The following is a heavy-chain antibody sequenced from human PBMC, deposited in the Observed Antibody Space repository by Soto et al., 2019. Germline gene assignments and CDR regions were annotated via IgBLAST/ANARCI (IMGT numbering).Heavy chain of an antibody. CDR2: ISSSGSII. CDR3: ARDQGYYDSSGYFDY. V-gene: IGHV3-11*01. D-gene: IGHD3-22*01. J-gene: IGHJ4*02. CDR1: GFTFSDYY. Sequence: PGGSLRLSCAASGFTFSDYYMSCIRQAPGKGVEWVSYISSSGSIIYYADSVKGRFTISRDNARNSLYLQLNSLRAEDTAVYYCARDQGYYDSSGYFDYWGQGTLVTVSS.